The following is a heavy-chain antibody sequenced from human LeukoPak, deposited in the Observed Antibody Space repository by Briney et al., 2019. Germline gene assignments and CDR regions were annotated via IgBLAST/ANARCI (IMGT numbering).Heavy chain of an antibody. CDR2: INHSGST. D-gene: IGHD6-13*01. Sequence: SETLSLTRAVYGGSFSGYYWSWIRQPPRKGLEWIGEINHSGSTNYNPSLKSRVTISVDTSKNPFSLKLSSVTAADTAVYYCARAYGVSYDVWGKGTTVTISS. V-gene: IGHV4-34*01. J-gene: IGHJ6*04. CDR3: ARAYGVSYDV. CDR1: GGSFSGYY.